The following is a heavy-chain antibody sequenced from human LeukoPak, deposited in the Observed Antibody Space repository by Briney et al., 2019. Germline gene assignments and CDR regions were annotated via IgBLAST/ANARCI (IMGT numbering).Heavy chain of an antibody. Sequence: ASVKVSCKASGYIFTTYFMHWVRQAPGQGLEWMGFINPSGGSTGYSQKFQGRVTMTRDTSTSKVYMALSSLRSEDTAVYYCARVRGHGDMIDYWGQGTLVTVFS. CDR3: ARVRGHGDMIDY. CDR1: GYIFTTYF. V-gene: IGHV1-46*01. J-gene: IGHJ4*02. CDR2: INPSGGST. D-gene: IGHD3-10*01.